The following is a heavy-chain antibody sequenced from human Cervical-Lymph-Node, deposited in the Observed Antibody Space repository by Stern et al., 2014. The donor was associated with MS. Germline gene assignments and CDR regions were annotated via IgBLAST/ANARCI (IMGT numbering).Heavy chain of an antibody. CDR1: GFVFRRYA. V-gene: IGHV3-30*04. CDR2: ISYDGRDK. CDR3: AKGGSGSYLD. D-gene: IGHD1-26*01. J-gene: IGHJ4*02. Sequence: DQLVESGGGVVQPGRSLRLSCAASGFVFRRYALNWVRQAPGQGLEWVTLISYDGRDKYYTDSVKGRFTVSRDNSNNTVDLEMNSLRLEDTAVYYCAKGGSGSYLDWGQGSLVTVSS.